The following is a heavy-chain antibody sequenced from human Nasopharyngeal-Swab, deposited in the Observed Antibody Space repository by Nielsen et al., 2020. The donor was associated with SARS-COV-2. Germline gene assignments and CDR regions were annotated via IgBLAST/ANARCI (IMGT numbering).Heavy chain of an antibody. V-gene: IGHV3-69-1*01. J-gene: IGHJ6*02. CDR3: ARDGLDYDFWSAYFMDV. D-gene: IGHD3-3*01. CDR2: ISSSSYI. Sequence: WIRQPPGKGLEWVSSISSSSYIYYADSVKGRFTISRDNAKNSLYLQMNSLRAEDTAVYYCARDGLDYDFWSAYFMDVWGQGTMVTVSS.